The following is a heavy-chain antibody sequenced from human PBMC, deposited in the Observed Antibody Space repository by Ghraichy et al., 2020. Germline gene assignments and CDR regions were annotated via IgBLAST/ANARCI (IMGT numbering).Heavy chain of an antibody. CDR3: AKDRFSGTYPYHFDY. CDR2: VSGSGGYT. CDR1: GFTFNNYA. V-gene: IGHV3-23*01. Sequence: GGSLRLSCAASGFTFNNYAMSWVRQAPGKGLEWVSAVSGSGGYTYYADSVQGRFSISRDNSENTVFLQMNRLRAEDTAIYYCAKDRFSGTYPYHFDYWGQGMLVTVSS. D-gene: IGHD1-26*01. J-gene: IGHJ4*02.